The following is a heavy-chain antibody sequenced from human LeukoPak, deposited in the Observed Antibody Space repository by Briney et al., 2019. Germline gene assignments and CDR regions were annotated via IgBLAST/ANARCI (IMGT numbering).Heavy chain of an antibody. J-gene: IGHJ4*02. CDR3: ARVTEYYIDC. CDR1: GFTFSTYE. V-gene: IGHV3-48*03. Sequence: PGGSLRLSCAASGFTFSTYEMNWVRQAPGKGLEWLSYMSNNGRTIYYADSVKGRFTISRDNAKNSLYLQMNSLRAEDTAVYYCARVTEYYIDCWGQGTQVTVSS. CDR2: MSNNGRTI.